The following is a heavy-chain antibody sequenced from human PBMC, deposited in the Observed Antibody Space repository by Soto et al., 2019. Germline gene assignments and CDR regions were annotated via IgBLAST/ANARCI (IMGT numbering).Heavy chain of an antibody. V-gene: IGHV2-5*02. D-gene: IGHD6-19*01. Sequence: QITLKESGPTLVKPTQTLTLTCTFSGFSLSSTRMAVGWIRQPPGKALEWLALIYWDDDKRYSPFLKSRLTSXXXPXXNQVVLTMSNMDPVDTARYYCAHIVVAGLGYYFDYWGQGTLVTVSS. CDR3: AHIVVAGLGYYFDY. CDR1: GFSLSSTRMA. CDR2: IYWDDDK. J-gene: IGHJ4*02.